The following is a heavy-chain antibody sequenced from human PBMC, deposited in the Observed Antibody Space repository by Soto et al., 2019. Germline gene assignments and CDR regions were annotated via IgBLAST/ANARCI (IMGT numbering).Heavy chain of an antibody. CDR1: GGSISSSSSF. J-gene: IGHJ4*02. D-gene: IGHD1-26*01. CDR3: ASKPVAYSGSYYYFDY. V-gene: IGHV4-39*01. Sequence: SETLSPTCTVSGGSISSSSSFWGWTLQPLGNGLQCIASTSYRGTTHYNPSLTSRVTISVDMSKNQFSLQLSSVTAADAAVYYCASKPVAYSGSYYYFDYWGQGTLVTVSS. CDR2: TSYRGTT.